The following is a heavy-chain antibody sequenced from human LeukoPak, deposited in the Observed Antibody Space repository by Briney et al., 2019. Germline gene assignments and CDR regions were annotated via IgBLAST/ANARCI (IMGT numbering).Heavy chain of an antibody. CDR1: GFTFKNAW. J-gene: IGHJ4*02. Sequence: TGESLRLSCAASGFTFKNAWMSWVRQAPGKGLEWVGRIKSKTDGETVYYAAPVKGRLTISRDDSKATLFLHMNSLKTEDTAVYYCARGAGYGDYRYFDYWGQGALVTVSS. V-gene: IGHV3-15*01. CDR3: ARGAGYGDYRYFDY. CDR2: IKSKTDGETV. D-gene: IGHD4-17*01.